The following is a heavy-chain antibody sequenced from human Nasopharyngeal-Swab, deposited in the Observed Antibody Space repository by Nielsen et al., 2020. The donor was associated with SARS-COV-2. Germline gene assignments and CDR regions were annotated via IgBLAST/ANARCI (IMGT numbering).Heavy chain of an antibody. J-gene: IGHJ5*02. V-gene: IGHV1-8*01. CDR2: MNPNSGNT. CDR1: GYTFTSYD. Sequence: ASVKVSCKASGYTFTSYDISWVRQATGQGLEWMGWMNPNSGNTGYAQKFQGRVTMTRNTSISTAYMELSSLRSEDTAVYYCARGRYYYYGSGSYYGKFDPWGQGTLVTVSS. CDR3: ARGRYYYYGSGSYYGKFDP. D-gene: IGHD3-10*01.